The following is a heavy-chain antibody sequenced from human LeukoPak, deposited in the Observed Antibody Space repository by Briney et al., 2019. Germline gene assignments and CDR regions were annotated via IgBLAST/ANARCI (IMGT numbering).Heavy chain of an antibody. J-gene: IGHJ3*02. CDR1: GFTFSSYW. D-gene: IGHD3-9*01. CDR2: IKQDGSVK. Sequence: QAGGSLRLSCAASGFTFSSYWMSWVPQSPGKGLEWVATIKQDGSVKYYVGSVKGRFTISSADAKTSVYLQMKRRRHGEPAIYYCARDNIWAFDMWGQGTMVTVSS. V-gene: IGHV3-7*03. CDR3: ARDNIWAFDM.